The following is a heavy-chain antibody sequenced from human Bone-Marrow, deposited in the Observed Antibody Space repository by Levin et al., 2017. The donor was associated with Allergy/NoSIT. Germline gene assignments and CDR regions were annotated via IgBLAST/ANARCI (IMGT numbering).Heavy chain of an antibody. CDR3: AKLTGYFDGGEAY. D-gene: IGHD2-21*01. V-gene: IGHV3-23*01. J-gene: IGHJ4*02. Sequence: GASVKVSCAASGFTFTTYAMDWVRQAPGKGLEWVSGISGSGGSTYYADSVKGRFTISRDNSKNTLYVQMNALRAEDTAVYYCAKLTGYFDGGEAYWGQGTLVTVSS. CDR1: GFTFTTYA. CDR2: ISGSGGST.